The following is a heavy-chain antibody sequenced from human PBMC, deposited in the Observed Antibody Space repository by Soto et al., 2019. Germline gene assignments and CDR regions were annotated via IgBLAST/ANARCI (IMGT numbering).Heavy chain of an antibody. J-gene: IGHJ4*02. CDR3: TRALGYCSSTSCHPIHY. Sequence: GGSLRLSCTASGFTFGDYAMSWFRQAPGKGLEWVGFIRSKAYGGTTEYAASVKGRFTISRDDSKSIAYLQMNSLKTEDTAVYYCTRALGYCSSTSCHPIHYPGQATLVTVSS. CDR1: GFTFGDYA. D-gene: IGHD2-2*03. CDR2: IRSKAYGGTT. V-gene: IGHV3-49*03.